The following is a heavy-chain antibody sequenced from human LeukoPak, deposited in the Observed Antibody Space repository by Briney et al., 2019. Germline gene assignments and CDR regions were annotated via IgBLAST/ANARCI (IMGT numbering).Heavy chain of an antibody. CDR3: ARGGSSWDMYYFDY. Sequence: SETLSLTCTVSGGSISSGGYYWSWIRQHPGKGLEWIGYIYYTGNTYYNPSLKSRVTISVDTSKNQFSLKLSSVTAADTAVYYCARGGSSWDMYYFDYWGQGTLVTVSS. V-gene: IGHV4-31*03. J-gene: IGHJ4*02. CDR2: IYYTGNT. CDR1: GGSISSGGYY. D-gene: IGHD6-13*01.